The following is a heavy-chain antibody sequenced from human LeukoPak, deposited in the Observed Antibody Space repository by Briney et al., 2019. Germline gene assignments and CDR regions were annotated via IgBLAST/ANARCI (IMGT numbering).Heavy chain of an antibody. J-gene: IGHJ4*02. CDR2: ILYDGNNK. V-gene: IGHV3-30*18. CDR3: AKGLSYDSSGYYYLNY. CDR1: GFTFSTYG. D-gene: IGHD3-22*01. Sequence: PGGSLRLSCAASGFTFSTYGMHWVPQAPGKGLEWVALILYDGNNKYYADSVKGRFTISRDNSKNTLYLQMNSLRAEDTAVYYCAKGLSYDSSGYYYLNYWGQGTLVTVSS.